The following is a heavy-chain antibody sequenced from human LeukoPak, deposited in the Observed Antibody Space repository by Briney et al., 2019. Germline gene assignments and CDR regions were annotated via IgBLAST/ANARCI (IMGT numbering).Heavy chain of an antibody. CDR3: ASNWNYVRGYGMDV. D-gene: IGHD1-7*01. V-gene: IGHV3-7*01. J-gene: IGHJ6*02. Sequence: GGSLRLSCAASGFTFSNYWVTWVRQAPGKRLQWVANINQDGSERHYVDSVRGRFTISRDNAKNSLYPQMNSLRAEDTAVYYCASNWNYVRGYGMDVWGQGTTVIVSS. CDR1: GFTFSNYW. CDR2: INQDGSER.